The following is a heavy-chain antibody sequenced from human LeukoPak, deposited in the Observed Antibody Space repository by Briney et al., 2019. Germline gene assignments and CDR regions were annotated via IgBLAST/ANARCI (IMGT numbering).Heavy chain of an antibody. D-gene: IGHD3-3*01. CDR3: ARHRSYDFWSGYEDY. J-gene: IGHJ4*02. Sequence: SQTLSLTCTVSGGSISSGSYYWGWIRQPPGKGLEWIGSIYYSGSTYYNPSFKSRVTISVDTSKNQFSLKLSSVTAADTAVYYCARHRSYDFWSGYEDYWGQGTLVTVSS. CDR2: IYYSGST. V-gene: IGHV4-39*01. CDR1: GGSISSGSYY.